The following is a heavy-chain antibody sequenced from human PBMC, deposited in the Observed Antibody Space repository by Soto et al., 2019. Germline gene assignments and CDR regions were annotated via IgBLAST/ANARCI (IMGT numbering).Heavy chain of an antibody. Sequence: GGSLRLSCAASGFTFSSYDMHWVRQATGKGLEWVSAIGTAGDTYYPGSVKGRFTISRENAKNSLYLQLNSLRAGDTAVYYCARQGHDYGEHGRAFDIWGQGTMVTVSS. V-gene: IGHV3-13*01. CDR2: IGTAGDT. CDR3: ARQGHDYGEHGRAFDI. J-gene: IGHJ3*02. CDR1: GFTFSSYD. D-gene: IGHD4-17*01.